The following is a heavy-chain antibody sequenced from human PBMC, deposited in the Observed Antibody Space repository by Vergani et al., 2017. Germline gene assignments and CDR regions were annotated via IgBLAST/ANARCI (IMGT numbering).Heavy chain of an antibody. V-gene: IGHV4-39*07. Sequence: QLQLQESGPGLVKPSETLSLTCTVSGGSISSSSYYWGWIRQPPGKGLEWIGSSYYSGSTNYNPSLKSRVTISVDTAKNQFSLKLSSVTAADTAVYYCARVIAAELRHFDPWGQGTLVTVSS. CDR2: SYYSGST. CDR3: ARVIAAELRHFDP. J-gene: IGHJ5*02. CDR1: GGSISSSSYY. D-gene: IGHD6-13*01.